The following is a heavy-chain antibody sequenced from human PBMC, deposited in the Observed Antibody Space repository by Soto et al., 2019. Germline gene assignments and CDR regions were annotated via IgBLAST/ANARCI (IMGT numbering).Heavy chain of an antibody. CDR2: IFYLGSS. Sequence: SETLSLTCTASGDSIISSDFYWGWVRQPPGKGLEWIGSIFYLGSSYYNPSLKSRVTMSVDTSKNQFSLRLRSVTAADTALYFCARHSLALRKNNWFDPWGQGIMVTVSS. CDR1: GDSIISSDFY. CDR3: ARHSLALRKNNWFDP. V-gene: IGHV4-39*01. J-gene: IGHJ5*02. D-gene: IGHD3-3*02.